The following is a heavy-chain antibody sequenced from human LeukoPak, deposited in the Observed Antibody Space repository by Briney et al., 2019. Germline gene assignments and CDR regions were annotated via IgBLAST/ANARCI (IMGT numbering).Heavy chain of an antibody. CDR1: GGSISSYY. V-gene: IGHV4-59*12. D-gene: IGHD6-13*01. J-gene: IGHJ4*02. Sequence: PSETLSLTCTVSGGSISSYYWSWIRQPPGKGLEWIGYIYYSGSTNYNPSLKSGVTISVDTSKNQFSLKLSSVTAADTAVYYCARDEKQQLVGWGQGTLVTVSS. CDR2: IYYSGST. CDR3: ARDEKQQLVG.